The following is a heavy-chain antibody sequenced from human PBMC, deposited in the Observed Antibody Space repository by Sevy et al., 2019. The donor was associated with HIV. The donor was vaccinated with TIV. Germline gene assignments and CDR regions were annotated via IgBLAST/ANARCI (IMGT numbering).Heavy chain of an antibody. D-gene: IGHD3-22*01. J-gene: IGHJ3*02. CDR1: GFTFSSYA. V-gene: IGHV3-23*01. Sequence: GGSLRLSCAASGFTFSSYAMSWVHQAPGKGLEWVSAISGSGGSTYYADSVKGRFTISRDNSKNTLYLQMNSLRAEDTAVYYCAKAVNYYDMADAFDIWGQGTMVTVSS. CDR2: ISGSGGST. CDR3: AKAVNYYDMADAFDI.